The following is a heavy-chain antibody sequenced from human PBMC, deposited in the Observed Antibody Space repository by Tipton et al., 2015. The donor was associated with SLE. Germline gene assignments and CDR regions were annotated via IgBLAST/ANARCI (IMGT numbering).Heavy chain of an antibody. Sequence: TLSLTCAVYGGSFSGYYWSWIRLPPGKGLEWIGEINHSGSTNYNPSLKSRVTISVDTSKNQFSLKLSSVTAADTAVYYCARSPNPIVGARGCYFDYWGQGTLVTVSS. D-gene: IGHD1-26*01. CDR3: ARSPNPIVGARGCYFDY. J-gene: IGHJ4*02. CDR1: GGSFSGYY. V-gene: IGHV4-34*01. CDR2: INHSGST.